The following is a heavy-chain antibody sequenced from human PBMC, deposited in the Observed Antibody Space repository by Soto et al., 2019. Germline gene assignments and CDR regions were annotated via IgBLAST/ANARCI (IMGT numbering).Heavy chain of an antibody. V-gene: IGHV1-46*03. J-gene: IGHJ3*01. D-gene: IGHD2-15*01. CDR3: ASYCRGGSCYRVIDGYDF. CDR2: INPSGGST. CDR1: GYTFTSYY. Sequence: ASVKGSCKASGYTFTSYYMHWVRQAPGQGLEWMGIINPSGGSTSYAQKFQGRVTMTRDTSTSTVYMELSSLRSEDTAVYYCASYCRGGSCYRVIDGYDFWGQGTMVTVSS.